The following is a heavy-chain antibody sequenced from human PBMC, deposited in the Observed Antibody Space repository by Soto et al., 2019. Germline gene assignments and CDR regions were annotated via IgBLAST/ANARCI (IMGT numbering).Heavy chain of an antibody. Sequence: PRLSCAASGFTVSGMFMNWVRQAPGKGLEWVSVIYPAGPTYYADSVKGRFTISRDNSKNTLFLQLNNLRAEDTAVYYCARDADSSGLHYWGQGLLVTVSS. CDR2: IYPAGPT. V-gene: IGHV3-53*01. CDR1: GFTVSGMF. CDR3: ARDADSSGLHY. D-gene: IGHD6-19*01. J-gene: IGHJ4*02.